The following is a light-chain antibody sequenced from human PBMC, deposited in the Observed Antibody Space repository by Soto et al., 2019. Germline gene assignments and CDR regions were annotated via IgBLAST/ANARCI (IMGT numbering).Light chain of an antibody. J-gene: IGLJ1*01. CDR3: AAWDDSLSGYV. V-gene: IGLV1-47*02. Sequence: QPVLTQPPSASGTPVQRVTISCSGSSSNIGSNYVYWYHQLPGTAPKLLIYSNNQRPSGVPDRFSGSKSGTSASLAISGLRSEDEADYYCAAWDDSLSGYVFGTGTKLTVL. CDR2: SNN. CDR1: SSNIGSNY.